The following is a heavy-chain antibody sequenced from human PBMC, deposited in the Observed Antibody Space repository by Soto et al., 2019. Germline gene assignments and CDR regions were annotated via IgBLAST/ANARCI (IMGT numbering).Heavy chain of an antibody. CDR2: MNPNSGHT. CDR3: TRGRNSGDGYNGGGY. J-gene: IGHJ4*02. V-gene: IGHV1-8*01. CDR1: GYTFTSFD. D-gene: IGHD1-1*01. Sequence: SVKVSLKASGYTFTSFDINWVRQATGQGLEWMGWMNPNSGHTGYAQKFQGRVTMTRDTSISTAYMELSSLRYEDTAVYYCTRGRNSGDGYNGGGYWGQGTLVTVSS.